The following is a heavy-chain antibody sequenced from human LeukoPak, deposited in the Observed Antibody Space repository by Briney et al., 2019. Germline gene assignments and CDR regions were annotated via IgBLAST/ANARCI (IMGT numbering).Heavy chain of an antibody. CDR1: GGSFSGYY. Sequence: ETLSLTCAVYGGSFSGYYWSWIRQPPGKGLVWVSGIRHSDGSTYYADAVKGRFTISSDKSKNTLFLQMNSLRAEDTALYYCAKGLETESRLDSWGQGTLVTVSS. CDR3: AKGLETESRLDS. J-gene: IGHJ4*02. CDR2: IRHSDGST. D-gene: IGHD1-1*01. V-gene: IGHV3-23*01.